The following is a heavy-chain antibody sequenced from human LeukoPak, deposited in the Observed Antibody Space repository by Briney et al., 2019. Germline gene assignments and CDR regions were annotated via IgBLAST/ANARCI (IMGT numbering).Heavy chain of an antibody. CDR1: GFTFSDYY. CDR2: ISSSGSTI. J-gene: IGHJ4*02. V-gene: IGHV3-11*01. D-gene: IGHD4-17*01. CDR3: ARDVSRLTVTTLFDY. Sequence: GGSLRLSCAASGFTFSDYYMSWIRQAPGKGLEWVSYISSSGSTIYYADSVKGRFTISRDNAKNSLYLQMNSLRAEDTAVYYCARDVSRLTVTTLFDYWGQGTLVTVSS.